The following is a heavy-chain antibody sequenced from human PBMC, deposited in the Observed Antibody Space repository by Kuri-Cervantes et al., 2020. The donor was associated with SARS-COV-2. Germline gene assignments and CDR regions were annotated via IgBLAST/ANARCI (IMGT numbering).Heavy chain of an antibody. V-gene: IGHV3-21*01. J-gene: IGHJ6*02. Sequence: GGSLRLSCAASGFTFSSCSMNWVRQAPGKGLEWVSSISSSSSYIYYADSVKGRFTISRDNAKNLLYLQMNSLRAEDTAVYYCARDSPDSSSWYYYYYGMDVWGQGTTVTVSS. CDR2: ISSSSSYI. CDR1: GFTFSSCS. CDR3: ARDSPDSSSWYYYYYGMDV. D-gene: IGHD6-13*01.